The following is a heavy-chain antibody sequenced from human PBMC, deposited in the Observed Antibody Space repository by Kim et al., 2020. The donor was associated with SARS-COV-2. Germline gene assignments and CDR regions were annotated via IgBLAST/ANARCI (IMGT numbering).Heavy chain of an antibody. V-gene: IGHV3-30*01. Sequence: SVKGRFTISRDNSKNTLYLQMNSLRAEDTSVYYCARGGDYYSSGRFYGMDVWGQGTTVTVSS. CDR3: ARGGDYYSSGRFYGMDV. D-gene: IGHD3-10*01. J-gene: IGHJ6*02.